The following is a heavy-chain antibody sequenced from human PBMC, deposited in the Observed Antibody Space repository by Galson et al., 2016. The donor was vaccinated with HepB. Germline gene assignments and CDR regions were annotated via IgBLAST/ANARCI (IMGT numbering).Heavy chain of an antibody. Sequence: SLRLSCAASGFTFSDCYMSWIRQAPGKGLEWISYISSSRTYTNYADSVKGRFTISRDNAKNSLFLQMNSLRAEDTAVYFCARDYYDSSGHWYFFDYWGQGTLVTVSS. CDR1: GFTFSDCY. V-gene: IGHV3-11*06. J-gene: IGHJ4*02. CDR3: ARDYYDSSGHWYFFDY. CDR2: ISSSRTYT. D-gene: IGHD3-22*01.